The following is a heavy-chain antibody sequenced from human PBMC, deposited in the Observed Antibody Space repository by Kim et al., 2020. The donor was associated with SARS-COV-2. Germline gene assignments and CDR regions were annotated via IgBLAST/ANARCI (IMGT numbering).Heavy chain of an antibody. D-gene: IGHD3-10*01. CDR3: ARGARGSENYHFEN. Sequence: GGSLRLSCAASGFTFSNYEMNWVRQAPGRGLEWVSYISSSGSLIHYSDSVKGRFTISRDNAGNSLYLQMNSLRAEDTAAYYCARGARGSENYHFENWGQGTLVTVSS. CDR1: GFTFSNYE. V-gene: IGHV3-48*03. J-gene: IGHJ4*02. CDR2: ISSSGSLI.